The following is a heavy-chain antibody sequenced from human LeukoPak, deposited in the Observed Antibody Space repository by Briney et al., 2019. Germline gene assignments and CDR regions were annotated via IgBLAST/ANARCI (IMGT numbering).Heavy chain of an antibody. D-gene: IGHD2-15*01. Sequence: GGSLRLSCAASGFTLSSYAMSWVRQAPGKGLEWVSAISDTGNTYHADSVKGRFTTSRDSSKNTLFLQMNRLRPEDAAVYYCAKAPVTTCSGAFCYPFDYWGLGTLVTVSS. CDR3: AKAPVTTCSGAFCYPFDY. CDR1: GFTLSSYA. CDR2: ISDTGNT. J-gene: IGHJ4*02. V-gene: IGHV3-23*01.